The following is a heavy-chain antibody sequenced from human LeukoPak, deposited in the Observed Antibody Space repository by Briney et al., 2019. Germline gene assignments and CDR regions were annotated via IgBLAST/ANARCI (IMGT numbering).Heavy chain of an antibody. CDR3: ARGVRGSTAAGTFDY. J-gene: IGHJ4*02. CDR1: GGSISSYY. Sequence: SETLSLTCTVSGGSISSYYWSWIRQPPGKGLEWIGYIYYSGSTNYNPSFKSRVTISVDTSKNQFSLKLSSVTAADTAVYYCARGVRGSTAAGTFDYWGQGTLVTVSS. CDR2: IYYSGST. D-gene: IGHD6-13*01. V-gene: IGHV4-59*01.